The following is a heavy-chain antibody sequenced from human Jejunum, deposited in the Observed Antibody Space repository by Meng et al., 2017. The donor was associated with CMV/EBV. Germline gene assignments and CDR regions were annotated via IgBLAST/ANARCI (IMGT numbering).Heavy chain of an antibody. CDR2: LWYDGSRK. V-gene: IGHV3-33*01. CDR3: ARDNDGSSHYSQFDY. CDR1: GFPLKRYG. J-gene: IGHJ4*02. Sequence: SGFPLKRYGIHWVRQFPGMGLEWVAVLWYDGSRKYFADSVQGRFSISRDDSKNTVYLQMNSLRAEDTAVYYCARDNDGSSHYSQFDYWGQGTLVTVSS. D-gene: IGHD3-22*01.